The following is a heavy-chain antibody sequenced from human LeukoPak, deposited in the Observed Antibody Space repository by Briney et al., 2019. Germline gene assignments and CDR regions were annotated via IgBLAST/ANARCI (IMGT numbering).Heavy chain of an antibody. Sequence: GSLRLSCAASGFTFSVYGMQWVRRAPGKGLEWVAIISYDGSNAYYGDSVKGRFTISRDNSKNTVYLQMNSLRAEDTAVYYCAKSLLPIVVVPAAMADWGQGTLVTVSS. D-gene: IGHD2-2*01. J-gene: IGHJ4*02. CDR1: GFTFSVYG. CDR2: ISYDGSNA. V-gene: IGHV3-30*18. CDR3: AKSLLPIVVVPAAMAD.